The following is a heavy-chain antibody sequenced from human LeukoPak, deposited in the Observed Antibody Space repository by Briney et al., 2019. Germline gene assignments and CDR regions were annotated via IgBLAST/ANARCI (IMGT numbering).Heavy chain of an antibody. CDR1: GYTFNTHD. V-gene: IGHV1-8*01. D-gene: IGHD5-18*01. CDR2: MNPKSGST. J-gene: IGHJ4*02. Sequence: RWASVKVSCKASGYTFNTHDFNWVRQVTGQGLQWLGWMNPKSGSTGYAQKFQGRITMTRNTSTSTAYMELSSLRSEDTAVYYCTRGSNGQLWDHWGRGTLVTVSS. CDR3: TRGSNGQLWDH.